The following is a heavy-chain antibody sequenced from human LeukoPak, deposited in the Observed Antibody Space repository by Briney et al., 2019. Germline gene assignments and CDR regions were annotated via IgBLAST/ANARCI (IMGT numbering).Heavy chain of an antibody. Sequence: PGGSLRLSCAASGFSFTFYSMNWVRQAPGKGLEWVSSISSSSSYIYYADSVKGRFTVSRHNAKNSVYLQMNSLRAEDTAVYYCARDKWLTTTHYFDYWGQGTLVTVSS. CDR1: GFSFTFYS. J-gene: IGHJ4*02. V-gene: IGHV3-21*01. CDR2: ISSSSSYI. D-gene: IGHD4-11*01. CDR3: ARDKWLTTTHYFDY.